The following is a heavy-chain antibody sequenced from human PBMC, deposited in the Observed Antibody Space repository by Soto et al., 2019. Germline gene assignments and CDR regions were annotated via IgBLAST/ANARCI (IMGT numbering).Heavy chain of an antibody. CDR3: ARGFTGSAGRFDP. J-gene: IGHJ5*02. V-gene: IGHV5-51*01. D-gene: IGHD6-25*01. Sequence: GESLKISCKGSGYKLATYWIAWVRQMPGRGLEWMGIIYPGDSETIYSSSFRGHVTISADKSLNTAYLQWDSLTASDSAIYYCARGFTGSAGRFDPWGQGTVVTVSS. CDR1: GYKLATYW. CDR2: IYPGDSET.